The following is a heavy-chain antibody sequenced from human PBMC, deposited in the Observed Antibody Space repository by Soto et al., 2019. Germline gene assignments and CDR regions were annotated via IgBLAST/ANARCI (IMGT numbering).Heavy chain of an antibody. CDR1: GFTFSSYG. D-gene: IGHD6-19*01. J-gene: IGHJ4*02. Sequence: GGSLRLSCAASGFTFSSYGMHWVRQAPGKGLEWVAVISYDGSNKYYADSVKGRFTISRDNSKNTLYLQMNSLRAEDTAVYYCAKDLKWLVIDYWGQGTLVTVS. CDR2: ISYDGSNK. CDR3: AKDLKWLVIDY. V-gene: IGHV3-30*18.